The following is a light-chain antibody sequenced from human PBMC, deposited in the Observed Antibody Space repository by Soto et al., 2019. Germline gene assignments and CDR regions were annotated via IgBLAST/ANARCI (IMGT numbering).Light chain of an antibody. CDR1: QSISSTY. J-gene: IGKJ4*01. Sequence: EIVMTQSPGTLSLSPGERATLSCRASQSISSTYLAWYQQKPGQAPRLLIYAASSRATGIPDRFSGSGSGTDFTLTISSLQPEDFATYYCQQFRTYPLTFGGGTKVDIK. CDR3: QQFRTYPLT. V-gene: IGKV3-20*01. CDR2: AAS.